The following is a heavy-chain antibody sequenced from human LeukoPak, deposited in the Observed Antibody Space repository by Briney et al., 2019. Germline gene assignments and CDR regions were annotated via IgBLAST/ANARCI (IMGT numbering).Heavy chain of an antibody. CDR1: GYTFTSYG. J-gene: IGHJ4*02. D-gene: IGHD3-9*01. CDR2: ISAYYGNT. V-gene: IGHV1-18*01. Sequence: ASVKVSCKASGYTFTSYGISWVRQAPGQGLEWMGWISAYYGNTNYAQKLQGRVTMTTDTSTSTAYMELRSLRSDDTAVYYCARVAGTRYFDWLSPQQFFDYWGQGTLVTVSS. CDR3: ARVAGTRYFDWLSPQQFFDY.